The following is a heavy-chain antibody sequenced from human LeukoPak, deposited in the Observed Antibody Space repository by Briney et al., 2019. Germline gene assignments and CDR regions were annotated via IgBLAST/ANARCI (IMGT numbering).Heavy chain of an antibody. CDR1: GFTFSSYW. CDR2: IKQDGSEK. V-gene: IGHV3-7*01. CDR3: ARDRIEQQRTLGRSSNYYSYYYMDV. D-gene: IGHD6-13*01. J-gene: IGHJ6*03. Sequence: GGSLRLSCAASGFTFSSYWMSWVRQAPGKGLEWLANIKQDGSEKYYVDSVKGRFTISRDNAKNSLYLQMNSLRAEDTAVYYCARDRIEQQRTLGRSSNYYSYYYMDVWGKGTTVTVSS.